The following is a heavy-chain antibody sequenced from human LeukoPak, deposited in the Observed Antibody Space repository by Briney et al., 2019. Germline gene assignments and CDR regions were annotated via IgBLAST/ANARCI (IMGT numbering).Heavy chain of an antibody. V-gene: IGHV3-7*03. D-gene: IGHD3-16*01. J-gene: IGHJ6*02. CDR3: ARGGGLDV. CDR2: INHNGNVN. CDR1: GFTFSSYW. Sequence: AGVSLRLSCAASGFTFSSYWMNWTHQAPGKGLEWVASINHNGNVNYYVDSVKGRFTISRDNAKNSLYLQMSNLRAEDTAVYFCARGGGLDVWGQGATVTVSS.